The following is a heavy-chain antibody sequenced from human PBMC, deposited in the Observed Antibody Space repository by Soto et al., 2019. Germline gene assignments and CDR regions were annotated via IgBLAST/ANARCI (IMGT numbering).Heavy chain of an antibody. V-gene: IGHV1-58*01. D-gene: IGHD6-6*01. CDR2: IVVGSGNT. CDR1: GFTFTSSA. Sequence: SVKVSCKASGFTFTSSAVQWVRQARGQRLEWIGWIVVGSGNTNYAQKFQERVTITRGMSTSTAYMELSSLRSEDTAVYYCAAVPSSSHYYYGMDVWGQGTTVTVSS. J-gene: IGHJ6*02. CDR3: AAVPSSSHYYYGMDV.